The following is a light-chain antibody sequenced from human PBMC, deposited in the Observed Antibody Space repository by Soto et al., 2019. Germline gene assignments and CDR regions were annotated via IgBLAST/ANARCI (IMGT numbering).Light chain of an antibody. V-gene: IGLV3-21*04. CDR1: NIGSKS. CDR2: YDN. J-gene: IGLJ3*02. CDR3: QVWDSSSDHVV. Sequence: SYELTQPPSVSVAPGKTARITCGGNNIGSKSVHWYQQKPGQAPRLVISYDNDRPSGIPERFSGSDSGNTATLTISRVEVGDEADYYCQVWDSSSDHVVFCGGTKVTV.